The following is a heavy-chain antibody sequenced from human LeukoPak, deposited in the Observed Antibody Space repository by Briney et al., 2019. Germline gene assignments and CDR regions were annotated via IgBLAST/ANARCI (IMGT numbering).Heavy chain of an antibody. Sequence: NPSETLSLTCTVSGGSISSSSYYWGWIRQPPGKGLEWIGSIYYSGSTYYNPSLKSRVTISVDTSKNQFSLKLSSVTAADTAVYYCARHSSPAPYYFDYWGQGTLVTVSS. V-gene: IGHV4-39*01. CDR2: IYYSGST. D-gene: IGHD6-13*01. CDR3: ARHSSPAPYYFDY. J-gene: IGHJ4*02. CDR1: GGSISSSSYY.